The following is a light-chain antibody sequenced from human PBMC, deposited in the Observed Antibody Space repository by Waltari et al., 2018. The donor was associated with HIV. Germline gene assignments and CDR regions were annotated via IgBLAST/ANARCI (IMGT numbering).Light chain of an antibody. V-gene: IGLV6-57*01. CDR2: EDK. J-gene: IGLJ2*01. CDR3: QSYDSSTPVV. CDR1: SGSIASNY. Sequence: NFMLAQPHSVSESPGKTVTISCTRSSGSIASNYVQWYQQRPGTSPTTVIYEDKQRPSGFPGRFSGSIDSSSNSASLTISALKTEDEADYYCQSYDSSTPVVFGGGTKLTV.